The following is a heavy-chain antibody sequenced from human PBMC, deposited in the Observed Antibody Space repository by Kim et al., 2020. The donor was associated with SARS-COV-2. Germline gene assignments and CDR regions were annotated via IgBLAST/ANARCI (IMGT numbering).Heavy chain of an antibody. CDR3: AREGAAAGTLDY. CDR2: IYYSGST. D-gene: IGHD6-13*01. CDR1: GGSISSGGYY. V-gene: IGHV4-31*03. Sequence: SETLSLTCTVSGGSISSGGYYWSWIRQHPGKGLEWIGYIYYSGSTYYNPSLKSRVTISVDTSKNQFSLKLSSVTAADTAVYYCAREGAAAGTLDYWGQGTLVPVSS. J-gene: IGHJ4*02.